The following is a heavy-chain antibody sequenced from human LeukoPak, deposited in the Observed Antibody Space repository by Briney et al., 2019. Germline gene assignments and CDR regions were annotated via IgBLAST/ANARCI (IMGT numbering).Heavy chain of an antibody. J-gene: IGHJ4*02. V-gene: IGHV3-21*01. D-gene: IGHD5-24*01. CDR3: AKDRGDGYLFDY. CDR1: GFTFSSYS. CDR2: ISSSSSYI. Sequence: GGSLRLSCAASGFTFSSYSMNWVRQAPGKGPEWVSSISSSSSYIYYADSVKGRFTISRDNAKNSLYLQMNSLRAEDTAVYYCAKDRGDGYLFDYWGQGTLVTVSS.